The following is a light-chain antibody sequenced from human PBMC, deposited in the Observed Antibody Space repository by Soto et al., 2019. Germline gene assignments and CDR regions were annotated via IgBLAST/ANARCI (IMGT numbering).Light chain of an antibody. CDR3: SSYTTKRIPLV. J-gene: IGLJ1*01. CDR2: GVS. Sequence: QSALTQPASVSGSPGQSITISWTGTSSDIGGYNYVSWYQQHPGKAPKLMVSGVSSRPSGVSNRFSGSSSGNTASLTISGLQAEDEADYYCSSYTTKRIPLVFGTGTKLTVL. V-gene: IGLV2-14*01. CDR1: SSDIGGYNY.